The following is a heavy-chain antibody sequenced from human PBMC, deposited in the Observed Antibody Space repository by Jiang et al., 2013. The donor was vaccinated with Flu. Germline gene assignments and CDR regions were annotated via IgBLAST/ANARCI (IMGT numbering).Heavy chain of an antibody. Sequence: KPSETLSLTSHCLWWLHQYLLLGLVPAAPRERRLEWIGYTYYSGSSNSNPSLKSRVTISVETSKNQFSLRLSSVTAADTAVYHCAKFRDGYYHYYGMDVWGPGTTVTVSS. J-gene: IGHJ6*02. CDR3: AKFRDGYYHYYGMDV. D-gene: IGHD3-10*01. CDR1: WLHQYLL. V-gene: IGHV4-59*01. CDR2: TYYSGSS.